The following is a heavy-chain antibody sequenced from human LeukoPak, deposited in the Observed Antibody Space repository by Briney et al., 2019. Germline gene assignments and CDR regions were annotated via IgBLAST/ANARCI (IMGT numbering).Heavy chain of an antibody. V-gene: IGHV1-24*01. CDR3: ARADYDSSGQLDY. Sequence: ASVKVSCKVSGYTLTELSMHWVRQAPGKGLEWMGGFDPEDGETIYAQKFQARVTMTTDTSTNTAYMELRSLRSDDTAVYYCARADYDSSGQLDYWGQGTLVTVSS. J-gene: IGHJ4*02. CDR1: GYTLTELS. D-gene: IGHD3-22*01. CDR2: FDPEDGET.